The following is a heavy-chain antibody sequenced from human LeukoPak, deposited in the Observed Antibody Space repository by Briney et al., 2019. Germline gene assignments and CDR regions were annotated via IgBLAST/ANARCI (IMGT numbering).Heavy chain of an antibody. Sequence: GGSLRLSCAASGFTFSTYAMTWVRQAPGKGLEWVAFIRYDGSNKYYADSVKGRFTISRDNSKNTLYLQMNSLRAEDTAVYYCAKPSGGYSYGSFDYWGQGTLVTVSS. J-gene: IGHJ4*02. V-gene: IGHV3-30*02. CDR3: AKPSGGYSYGSFDY. CDR1: GFTFSTYA. D-gene: IGHD5-18*01. CDR2: IRYDGSNK.